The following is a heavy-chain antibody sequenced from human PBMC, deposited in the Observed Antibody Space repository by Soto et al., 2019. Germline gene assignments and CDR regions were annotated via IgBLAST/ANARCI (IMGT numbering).Heavy chain of an antibody. D-gene: IGHD5-18*01. V-gene: IGHV5-51*01. CDR3: AGSRGYSYGTYWYYGMDV. CDR2: IYPGDSDT. J-gene: IGHJ6*02. CDR1: GYSFTSYW. Sequence: PGESLKISCKDSGYSFTSYWVGWVRQMPGKGLEWMGIIYPGDSDTRYSPSFQGQVTISADKSISTAYLQWSSLKASDTAMYYCAGSRGYSYGTYWYYGMDVWGQGTTVTVSS.